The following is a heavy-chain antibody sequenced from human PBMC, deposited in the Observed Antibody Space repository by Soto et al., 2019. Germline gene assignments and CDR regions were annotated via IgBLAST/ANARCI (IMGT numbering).Heavy chain of an antibody. D-gene: IGHD3-22*01. CDR2: IIPIFGTA. CDR1: GGTFSTYT. J-gene: IGHJ5*02. V-gene: IGHV1-69*01. CDR3: ARSQDSSGYWNSCFDP. Sequence: QVQLVQSGAEVKKPGSSVKVSCKSSGGTFSTYTLAWVRQAPGQGLEWVGGIIPIFGTANYPQKFKGRVTITADESTSTDYMELSSLRSEDTAVYYCARSQDSSGYWNSCFDPWGQGTLVTVSS.